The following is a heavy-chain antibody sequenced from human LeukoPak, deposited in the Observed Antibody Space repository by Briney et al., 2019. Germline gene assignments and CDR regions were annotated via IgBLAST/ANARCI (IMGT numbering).Heavy chain of an antibody. D-gene: IGHD2-2*01. CDR3: AKVPRGAVPAASMDV. CDR2: ISDRGGRT. CDR1: GFTFSSYA. J-gene: IGHJ6*02. V-gene: IGHV3-23*01. Sequence: PGGSLRLSCAASGFTFSSYAMNWVRQAPGKGLGWVSGISDRGGRTYHADSVKGRFTISRDNSKNTLYLQMKSLRAEDTAVYYCAKVPRGAVPAASMDVWGQGTTVTVSS.